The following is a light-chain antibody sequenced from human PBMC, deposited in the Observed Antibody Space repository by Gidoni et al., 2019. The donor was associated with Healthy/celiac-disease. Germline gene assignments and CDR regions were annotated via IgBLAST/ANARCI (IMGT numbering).Light chain of an antibody. V-gene: IGLV1-40*01. CDR1: SSNIGAGYD. J-gene: IGLJ3*02. CDR2: GNS. CDR3: QSYDSSLSGWV. Sequence: QSVLTQPPSGSGAPGQRVTISCTGSSSNIGAGYDVHWYQQLPGTAPKLPISGNSNRPSGVPDRFSGSKSGTSASLAITGLQAEDEADYYCQSYDSSLSGWVFGGGTKLTVL.